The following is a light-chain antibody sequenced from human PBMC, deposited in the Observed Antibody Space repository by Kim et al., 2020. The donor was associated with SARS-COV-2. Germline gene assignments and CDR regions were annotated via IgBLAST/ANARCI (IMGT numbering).Light chain of an antibody. CDR3: QQYGSSPLYT. Sequence: EIVLTQSPGTLSLSPGERATLSYRASQSVSSSYLGWYQQKPGQAPRLLIYGSSSRATGIPDRFSGYGSGTDFTLTISRLEPEDFAVYYCQQYGSSPLYTFGQGTKLEIK. V-gene: IGKV3-20*01. CDR2: GSS. J-gene: IGKJ2*01. CDR1: QSVSSSY.